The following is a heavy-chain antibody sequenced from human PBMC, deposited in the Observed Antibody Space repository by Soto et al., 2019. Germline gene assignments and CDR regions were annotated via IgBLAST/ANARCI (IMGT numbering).Heavy chain of an antibody. D-gene: IGHD2-15*01. Sequence: PSETLSLTCSVSGGSISTYFWSWVRQVPGKGLEWIGSTNYNRRTNYKYNPSLKSRVTISVDTSKNQFSLHLNSVTAADTAVYYCARDKEHTRGTVLGYWGQGTLVTVSS. V-gene: IGHV4-59*01. J-gene: IGHJ4*02. CDR3: ARDKEHTRGTVLGY. CDR2: TNYNRRT. CDR1: GGSISTYF.